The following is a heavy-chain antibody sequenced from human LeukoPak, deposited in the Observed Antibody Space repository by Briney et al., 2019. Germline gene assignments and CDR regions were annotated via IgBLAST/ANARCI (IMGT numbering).Heavy chain of an antibody. Sequence: SETLSLTCAVYGGSFSGYYWSWIRQPPGKGLEWIGEINHSGSTNYNPSLKSRVTISVDTSKNQFSLKLSSVTAADTAVYYCARLWGMEQWLKGGWFDPWGQGTLVTVSS. V-gene: IGHV4-34*01. CDR2: INHSGST. J-gene: IGHJ5*02. CDR1: GGSFSGYY. CDR3: ARLWGMEQWLKGGWFDP. D-gene: IGHD6-19*01.